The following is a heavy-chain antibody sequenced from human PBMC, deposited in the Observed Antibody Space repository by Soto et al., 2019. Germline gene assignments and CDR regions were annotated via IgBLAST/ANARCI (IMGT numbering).Heavy chain of an antibody. CDR3: ATTFGLAYLDY. Sequence: ASVKVSCKASGGTFSSYAISWVRQAPGQGLEWMGGFDPEDGETIYAQKFQGRVTMTEDTSTDTAYMELSSLRSEDTAVYYCATTFGLAYLDYWGQGTLVTVSS. V-gene: IGHV1-24*01. CDR2: FDPEDGET. CDR1: GGTFSSYA. D-gene: IGHD3-10*01. J-gene: IGHJ4*02.